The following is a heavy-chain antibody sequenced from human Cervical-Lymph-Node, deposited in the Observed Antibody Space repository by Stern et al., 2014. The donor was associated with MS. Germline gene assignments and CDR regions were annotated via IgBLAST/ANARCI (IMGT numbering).Heavy chain of an antibody. CDR1: GFTFNSYW. Sequence: EVHLVESGGGLVQPGGSLRLSCAASGFTFNSYWMRWVRQAPGKWLEWEANIKQDESEKYSVDSVKVRFTISRDNAKNSLYLQMNSLRAEDTAVYYCAGSIAPRRFDYWGQGALVTVSS. J-gene: IGHJ4*02. CDR2: IKQDESEK. CDR3: AGSIAPRRFDY. D-gene: IGHD6-6*01. V-gene: IGHV3-7*01.